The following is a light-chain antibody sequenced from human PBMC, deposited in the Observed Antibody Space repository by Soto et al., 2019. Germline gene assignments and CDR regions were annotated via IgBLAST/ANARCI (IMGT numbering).Light chain of an antibody. J-gene: IGLJ1*01. Sequence: QSALTQPHSVSGSPGQSVTISCTGTSSAVGGYSYVSWSQQHPGKAPQLIIYDVTERPSGVPDRFSGSKSGNTASLTISGLQAEDEADYYCCSYTGSYSYVFGIGTKVTVL. CDR1: SSAVGGYSY. CDR2: DVT. CDR3: CSYTGSYSYV. V-gene: IGLV2-11*01.